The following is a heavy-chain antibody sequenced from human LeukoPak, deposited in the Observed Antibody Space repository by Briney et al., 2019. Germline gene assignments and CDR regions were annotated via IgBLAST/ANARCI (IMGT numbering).Heavy chain of an antibody. V-gene: IGHV3-66*01. D-gene: IGHD3-10*01. CDR2: IYSGGST. Sequence: GGSLRLSCAASGFTVSSNYMSWVRQAPGKGLEWVSVIYSGGSTYYADSVKGRFTISRDNSKNTLYLQMNSLRAEDTAVYYCPRDAGVEYYFDYWGQGTLVTVSS. J-gene: IGHJ4*02. CDR1: GFTVSSNY. CDR3: PRDAGVEYYFDY.